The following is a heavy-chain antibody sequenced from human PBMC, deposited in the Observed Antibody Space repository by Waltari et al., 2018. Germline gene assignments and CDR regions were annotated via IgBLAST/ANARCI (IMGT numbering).Heavy chain of an antibody. CDR1: GFGFSRFR. CDR3: ARCPDEYNYYYMEV. Sequence: QVQLVASGGGVVHPGQSLRLPCAGSGFGFSRFRIHWVRQAPGKGLEWVAIIWFDGSKIYYADSVKGRFTISRDNSRNTVYLQMNSLRPEDSGVYYCARCPDEYNYYYMEVWGRGTTVSVSS. J-gene: IGHJ6*03. V-gene: IGHV3-33*08. CDR2: IWFDGSKI.